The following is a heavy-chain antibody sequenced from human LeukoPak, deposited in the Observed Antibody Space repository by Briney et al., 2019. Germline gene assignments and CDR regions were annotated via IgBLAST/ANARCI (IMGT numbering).Heavy chain of an antibody. V-gene: IGHV1-2*02. J-gene: IGHJ4*02. CDR3: ARVRVYSYGYLGY. Sequence: ASVKVSYKASGYTFTGYYMHWVRQAPGQGLEWMGWINPNSGGTNYAQKFQGRVTMTRDTSISTAYMELSRLRSDDTAVYYCARVRVYSYGYLGYWGQGTLVTVSS. CDR2: INPNSGGT. D-gene: IGHD5-18*01. CDR1: GYTFTGYY.